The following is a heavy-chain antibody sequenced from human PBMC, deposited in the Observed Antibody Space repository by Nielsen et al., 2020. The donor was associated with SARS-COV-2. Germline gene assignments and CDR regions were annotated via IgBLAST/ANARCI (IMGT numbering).Heavy chain of an antibody. CDR3: ARPTTPNSGYCSY. V-gene: IGHV1-3*01. CDR2: INAGNGNT. CDR1: GYTFTSYA. D-gene: IGHD3-22*01. Sequence: ASVKVSCKASGYTFTSYAMHWVRQAPGQRLEWMGWINAGNGNTKYSQKFQGRVTVTRDTSASTAYMELSSLRSEDTAVYYCARPTTPNSGYCSYWGQGTLVTVSS. J-gene: IGHJ4*02.